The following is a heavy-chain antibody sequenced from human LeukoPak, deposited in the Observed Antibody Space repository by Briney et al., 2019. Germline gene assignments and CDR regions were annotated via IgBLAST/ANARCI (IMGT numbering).Heavy chain of an antibody. V-gene: IGHV3-23*01. Sequence: PGGSLRLSCAASGXIFSSYAMSWVRQAPGKGLEWVSGISGSGGSTDYAVSVRGRFSISRDISKNTLSLQMNGLRPEDTAVYYCAKDYYGDLYYFDYWGQGTLVTVSS. CDR2: ISGSGGST. D-gene: IGHD4-17*01. J-gene: IGHJ4*02. CDR1: GXIFSSYA. CDR3: AKDYYGDLYYFDY.